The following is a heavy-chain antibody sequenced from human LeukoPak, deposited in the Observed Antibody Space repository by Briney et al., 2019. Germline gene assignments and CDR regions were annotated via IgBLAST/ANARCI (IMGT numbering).Heavy chain of an antibody. V-gene: IGHV3-23*01. D-gene: IGHD3-10*01. CDR3: ARHVLLWFGELFAWFDP. CDR2: ISGSGGST. CDR1: GFTFSSYA. Sequence: PGGSLRLSCAASGFTFSSYAMSWGRQAPGKGLEWVSAISGSGGSTYYADSVKGRFTISRDNSKNTLYLQMNSLRAEDTAVYYCARHVLLWFGELFAWFDPWGQGTLVTVSS. J-gene: IGHJ5*02.